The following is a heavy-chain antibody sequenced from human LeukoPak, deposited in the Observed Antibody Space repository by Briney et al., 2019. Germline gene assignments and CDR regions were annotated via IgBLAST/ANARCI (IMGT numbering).Heavy chain of an antibody. Sequence: GGSLRLSCAASGFTFSSYGMHWVRQAPGKGLEWVAFIRYDGSNKYYADSVKGRFTISRDNSKNTLYLQMNSLRAEDTAVYYCARDGFRYYYDSSGTQDDAFDIWGQGTMVTVSS. V-gene: IGHV3-30*02. CDR2: IRYDGSNK. CDR1: GFTFSSYG. D-gene: IGHD3-22*01. J-gene: IGHJ3*02. CDR3: ARDGFRYYYDSSGTQDDAFDI.